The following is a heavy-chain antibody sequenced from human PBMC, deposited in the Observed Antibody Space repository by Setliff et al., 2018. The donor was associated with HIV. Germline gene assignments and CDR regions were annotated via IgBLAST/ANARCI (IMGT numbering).Heavy chain of an antibody. D-gene: IGHD2-15*01. J-gene: IGHJ6*02. V-gene: IGHV5-51*01. Sequence: GESLKISCKGSGYSFTSYWIGWVRQMPGKGLEWMGIIYPGDSDTRYSPSFQGQVTISADKSISTAYLQWSSLKASDTAMYYCARHGAGSSHLYYYYGMDVRGQGTTVTVSS. CDR2: IYPGDSDT. CDR1: GYSFTSYW. CDR3: ARHGAGSSHLYYYYGMDV.